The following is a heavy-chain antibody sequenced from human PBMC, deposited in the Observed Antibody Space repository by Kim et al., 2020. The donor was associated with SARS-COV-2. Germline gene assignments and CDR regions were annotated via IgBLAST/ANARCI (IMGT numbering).Heavy chain of an antibody. Sequence: GGSLRLSCAASGFTFSSYWMSWVRQAPGKGLEWVANIKQDGSEKYYVDSVKGRFTISRDNAKNSLYLQMNSLRAEDTAVYYCARDLVLLWFGEENWFDPWGQGTLVTVSS. J-gene: IGHJ5*02. CDR1: GFTFSSYW. V-gene: IGHV3-7*03. D-gene: IGHD3-10*01. CDR2: IKQDGSEK. CDR3: ARDLVLLWFGEENWFDP.